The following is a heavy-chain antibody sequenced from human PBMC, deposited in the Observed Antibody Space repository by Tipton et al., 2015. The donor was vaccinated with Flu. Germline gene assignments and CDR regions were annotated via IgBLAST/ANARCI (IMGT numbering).Heavy chain of an antibody. CDR2: VYYNGHS. CDR3: ARLSYYDVDLKNFYFDY. V-gene: IGHV4-39*01. CDR1: GGSISSSGYN. Sequence: TLSLTCTDSGGSISSSGYNWGWIRQPPGKGLEWIGSVYYNGHSYYNPSLKSRVTISVDTSKSQFSLKLRSVTAADTAVYYCARLSYYDVDLKNFYFDYWGQGALVTVSS. J-gene: IGHJ4*02. D-gene: IGHD3-10*02.